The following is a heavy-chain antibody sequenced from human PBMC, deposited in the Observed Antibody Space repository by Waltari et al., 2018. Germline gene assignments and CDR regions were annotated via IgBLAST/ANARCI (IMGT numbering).Heavy chain of an antibody. CDR3: GREGSCTKTTCLYYGMDV. Sequence: VPGQGLEWMGGFIPALGAANYAQKFQGRVTITTDESTSTGYMELNSLRSEDTAVYYCGREGSCTKTTCLYYGMDVWGPGTTVTVSS. D-gene: IGHD2-8*01. J-gene: IGHJ6*02. V-gene: IGHV1-69*16. CDR2: FIPALGAA.